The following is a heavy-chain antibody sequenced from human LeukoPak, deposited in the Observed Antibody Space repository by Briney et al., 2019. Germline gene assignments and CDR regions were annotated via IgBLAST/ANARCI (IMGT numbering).Heavy chain of an antibody. Sequence: SETLSLTCAVSGASISSNNLWSWVRQSPAKGLEWIGEIYHTGITNYMPSLKRRVTISVDTSKNQFSLKLSSVTAADTAVYYCARLVAAHGWYWFDPWGQGTLVTVSS. J-gene: IGHJ5*02. D-gene: IGHD6-6*01. CDR1: GASISSNNL. V-gene: IGHV4-4*02. CDR2: IYHTGIT. CDR3: ARLVAAHGWYWFDP.